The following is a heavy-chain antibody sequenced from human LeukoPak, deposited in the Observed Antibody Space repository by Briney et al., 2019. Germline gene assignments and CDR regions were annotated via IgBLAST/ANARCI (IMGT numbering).Heavy chain of an antibody. V-gene: IGHV4-59*01. D-gene: IGHD4-17*01. CDR2: IYYSGST. CDR3: ARDGPPSYGDKPDKYFDP. CDR1: GGSISSYY. J-gene: IGHJ2*01. Sequence: PSETLSLTCTVSGGSISSYYWSWIRQPPGKGLEWIGYIYYSGSTNYNPSLKSRVTISVDTSKNQFSLKLSSVTAADTAVYYCARDGPPSYGDKPDKYFDPWGRGTLVTVSS.